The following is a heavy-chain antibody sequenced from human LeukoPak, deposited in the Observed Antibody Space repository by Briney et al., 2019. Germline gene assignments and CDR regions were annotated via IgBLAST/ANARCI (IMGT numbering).Heavy chain of an antibody. CDR2: IYHSGST. Sequence: SQTLSLTCTVSGGSISSGGYYWSWIRQPPGKGLEWIGYIYHSGSTYYNPSLKSRVTISVGRSKNQFSLKLSSVTAADTAVYYCARKPIVNSAWYYFDYWAREPWSPSPQ. D-gene: IGHD3-22*01. V-gene: IGHV4-30-2*01. CDR3: ARKPIVNSAWYYFDY. J-gene: IGHJ4*02. CDR1: GGSISSGGYY.